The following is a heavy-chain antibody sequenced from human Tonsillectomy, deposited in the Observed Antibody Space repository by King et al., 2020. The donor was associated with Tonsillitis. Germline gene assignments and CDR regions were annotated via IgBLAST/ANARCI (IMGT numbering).Heavy chain of an antibody. V-gene: IGHV1-2*04. D-gene: IGHD6-19*01. J-gene: IGHJ5*02. Sequence: VQLVESGAEVKKPGASVKVSCKASGYTFTGYYMHWVRQAPGQGLEWMGWINPNSGGTNYAQKFQGWVTMTRDTSISTAYMELSRLRSDDTAVYYCARYSSGWYSGGAGWFDPWGQGTQVTVSS. CDR1: GYTFTGYY. CDR2: INPNSGGT. CDR3: ARYSSGWYSGGAGWFDP.